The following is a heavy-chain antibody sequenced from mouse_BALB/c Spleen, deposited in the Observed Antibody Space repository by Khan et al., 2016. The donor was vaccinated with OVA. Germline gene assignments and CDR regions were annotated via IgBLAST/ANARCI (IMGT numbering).Heavy chain of an antibody. CDR3: ASPPSFAYGIVY. D-gene: IGHD1-2*01. CDR1: GYTFTHYG. CDR2: INTYTGEP. Sequence: QVQLKQSGPELKKPGETVKISCKASGYTFTHYGMNWVKQAPGKGLKWMGWINTYTGEPTYADDFKGRFAFSLDTSSGTACLKMNSQKNDDTATDSGASPPSFAYGIVYWGQGTSVTVSS. J-gene: IGHJ4*01. V-gene: IGHV9-3-1*01.